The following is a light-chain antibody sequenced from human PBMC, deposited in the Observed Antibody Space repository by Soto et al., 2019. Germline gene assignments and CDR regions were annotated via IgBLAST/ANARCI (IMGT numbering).Light chain of an antibody. CDR3: QQYDSSPLT. V-gene: IGKV1-5*03. CDR2: RAS. J-gene: IGKJ4*01. Sequence: DIQMTQSPSTLSAYVGERVTITCRASQSISPWLAWYQKKPGKAPNLLIYRASNLQTGVPSRFSGSGSGTEFTLTISRLEPEDFAVYYCQQYDSSPLTFGGGTKVEIK. CDR1: QSISPW.